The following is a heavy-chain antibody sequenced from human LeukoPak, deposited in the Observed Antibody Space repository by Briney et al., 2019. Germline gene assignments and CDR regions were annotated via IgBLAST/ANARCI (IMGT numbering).Heavy chain of an antibody. V-gene: IGHV4-31*03. Sequence: SQTLSLTCTVSGGSISSGGYYWSWIRQHPGKGLEWIGYIYYSGSAYYNPSLKSRVTISVDTSENQFSLKLSSVTAAETAVYYCARVNYGSATKEDYWGQEPWSPSPQ. J-gene: IGHJ4*01. D-gene: IGHD3-10*01. CDR1: GGSISSGGYY. CDR2: IYYSGSA. CDR3: ARVNYGSATKEDY.